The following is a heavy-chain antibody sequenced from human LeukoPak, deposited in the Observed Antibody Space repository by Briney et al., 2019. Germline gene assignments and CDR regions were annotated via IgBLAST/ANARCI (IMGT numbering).Heavy chain of an antibody. CDR3: AKSRGGNIMVGAFDI. CDR1: GFTFSSCA. D-gene: IGHD2-15*01. Sequence: PGGSLRLSCAASGFTFSSCAMTWVRQAPGKGLEWVSCISASGGNTYYADSVKGRFTISRDNSKNTLYLQMNSLRAEDTAVYYCAKSRGGNIMVGAFDIWGQGTMVTVSS. V-gene: IGHV3-23*01. J-gene: IGHJ3*02. CDR2: ISASGGNT.